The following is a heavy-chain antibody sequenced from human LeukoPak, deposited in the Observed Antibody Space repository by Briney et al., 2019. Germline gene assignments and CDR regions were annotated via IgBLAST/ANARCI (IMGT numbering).Heavy chain of an antibody. D-gene: IGHD3-22*01. CDR1: GGTFSSYA. CDR2: IIPIFGTA. J-gene: IGHJ4*02. V-gene: IGHV1-69*13. Sequence: SVKVSCRASGGTFSSYAISWVRQAPGQGLEWMGGIIPIFGTANYAQKFQGRVTITADESTSTAYMELSSLRSGDTAVYYCARCRRHSSGYYYLFDYWGQGTLVTVSS. CDR3: ARCRRHSSGYYYLFDY.